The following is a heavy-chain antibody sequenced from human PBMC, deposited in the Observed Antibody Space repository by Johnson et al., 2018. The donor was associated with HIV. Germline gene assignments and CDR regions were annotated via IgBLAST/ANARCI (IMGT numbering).Heavy chain of an antibody. Sequence: MLLVESGGGLVQPGGSLRLSCAASGFTLSRYDMHWVRQATGKGLEWVSAIGTAGDTYYSGSVKGRFTISRENAKNSLYLQMNSLRAGDTAVYYCARDGGFVCAFDIGGQGTMVIVSS. V-gene: IGHV3-13*01. J-gene: IGHJ3*02. CDR2: IGTAGDT. CDR3: ARDGGFVCAFDI. D-gene: IGHD3-16*01. CDR1: GFTLSRYD.